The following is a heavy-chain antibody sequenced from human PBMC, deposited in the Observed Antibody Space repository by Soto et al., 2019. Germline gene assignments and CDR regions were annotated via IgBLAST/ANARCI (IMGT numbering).Heavy chain of an antibody. CDR1: GYTFTSYY. V-gene: IGHV1-46*01. CDR3: AREVKGRYDYDSSGQYLDY. CDR2: INPSGGST. J-gene: IGHJ4*02. D-gene: IGHD3-22*01. Sequence: ASVKVSCKASGYTFTSYYMHWVRQAPGQGLEWMGIINPSGGSTSYAQKFQGRVTMTRDTSTSTVYMELSSLRSEDTAVYYCAREVKGRYDYDSSGQYLDYWGQGALVT.